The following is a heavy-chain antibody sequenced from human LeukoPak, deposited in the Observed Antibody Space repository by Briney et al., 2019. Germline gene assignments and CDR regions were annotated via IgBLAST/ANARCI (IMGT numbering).Heavy chain of an antibody. CDR3: ARIDEIVVVVAATTYYYYGMDV. Sequence: GASVKVSCKASGDTFTTYGITWVRQAPGQGLEWMGWINTNTGNPTYAQGFTGRFVFSLDTSVSTAYLQISSLKAEDTAVYYCARIDEIVVVVAATTYYYYGMDVWGQGTTVTVSS. J-gene: IGHJ6*02. CDR2: INTNTGNP. CDR1: GDTFTTYG. D-gene: IGHD2-15*01. V-gene: IGHV7-4-1*02.